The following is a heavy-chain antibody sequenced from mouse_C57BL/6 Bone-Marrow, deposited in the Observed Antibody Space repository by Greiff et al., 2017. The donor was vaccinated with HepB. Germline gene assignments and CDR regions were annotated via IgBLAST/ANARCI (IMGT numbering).Heavy chain of an antibody. CDR2: IYPRSGNT. J-gene: IGHJ3*01. CDR1: GYTFTSYG. V-gene: IGHV1-81*01. Sequence: VKLMESGAELARPGASVKLSCKASGYTFTSYGISWVKQRTGQGLEWIGEIYPRSGNTYYNEKFKGKATLTADKSSSTAYMELRSLTSEDSAVYFCARERGTFFAYWGQGTLVTVSA. CDR3: ARERGTFFAY.